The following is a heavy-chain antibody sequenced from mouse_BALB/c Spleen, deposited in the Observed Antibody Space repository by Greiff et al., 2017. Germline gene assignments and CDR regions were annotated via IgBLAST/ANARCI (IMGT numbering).Heavy chain of an antibody. CDR1: GYSITSDYA. J-gene: IGHJ4*01. Sequence: EVQLQQSGPGLVKPSQSLSLTCTVTGYSITSDYAWYWIRQFPGNKLEWMGYISYSGSTSYNPSLKSRISITRDTSKNQFFLQLNSVTTEDTATYYCARIPSYYYGSSPYAMDYWGLGTSVTVSS. CDR3: ARIPSYYYGSSPYAMDY. D-gene: IGHD1-1*01. V-gene: IGHV3-2*02. CDR2: ISYSGST.